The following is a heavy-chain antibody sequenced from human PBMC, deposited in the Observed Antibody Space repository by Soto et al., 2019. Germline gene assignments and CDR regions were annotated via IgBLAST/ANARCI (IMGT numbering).Heavy chain of an antibody. V-gene: IGHV4-30-4*08. CDR3: ARDRRCTSCPPRYYYYAMDV. CDR1: GGSISSGACY. D-gene: IGHD2-2*01. J-gene: IGHJ6*02. Sequence: KTSETLSLTCTVSGGSISSGACYWSWIRQPPGKGLEWIGYIYYSGTTYYDPSLMSRLTITVDTSKNQFSLKLSSVTASDTAVYYCARDRRCTSCPPRYYYYAMDVWGLGTTVTVSS. CDR2: IYYSGTT.